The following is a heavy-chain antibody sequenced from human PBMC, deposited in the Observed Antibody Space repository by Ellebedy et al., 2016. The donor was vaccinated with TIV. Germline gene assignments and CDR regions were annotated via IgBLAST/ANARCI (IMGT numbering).Heavy chain of an antibody. Sequence: SETLSLXXTVSGASINSDYWSWVRQSPGKGLEWIGYIYYSGKTKYNPSLKSRVTISVDRPKNQFSLKLNSVTAADTAVYYCAKCIWFGELLYCLDPWGQGALVTVSS. CDR2: IYYSGKT. V-gene: IGHV4-59*01. CDR1: GASINSDY. CDR3: AKCIWFGELLYCLDP. J-gene: IGHJ5*02. D-gene: IGHD3-10*01.